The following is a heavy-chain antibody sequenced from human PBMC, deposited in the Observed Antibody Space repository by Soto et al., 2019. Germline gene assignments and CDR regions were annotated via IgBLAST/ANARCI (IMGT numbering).Heavy chain of an antibody. V-gene: IGHV1-3*01. D-gene: IGHD3-10*01. CDR2: INAGNSHT. CDR3: SRGRFVRASGNYYLDS. Sequence: QVQLVQSGAEVEKPGASVRVSCRASGYTFTDYAIHWARQAPGQSLEWMGWINAGNSHTKYSRSFQGRVTFSRDTSANTAYMDLTRLRSEDTAVFYCSRGRFVRASGNYYLDSWGQGTLVTGSS. CDR1: GYTFTDYA. J-gene: IGHJ5*01.